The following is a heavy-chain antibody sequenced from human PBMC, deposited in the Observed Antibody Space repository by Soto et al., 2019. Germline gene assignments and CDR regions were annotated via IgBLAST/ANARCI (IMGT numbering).Heavy chain of an antibody. CDR2: ISRSSSTI. Sequence: EVQLVESGGGLVQPGGSLRLSCAASGFTFNSYSMNWVRQAPGKGLEWVSYISRSSSTIYYADTVKGRFTISRDNAKNSLYLQMNSLRDEDTAVYYCARVDGYYFDYWGQGTLVTVSS. CDR1: GFTFNSYS. CDR3: ARVDGYYFDY. V-gene: IGHV3-48*02. J-gene: IGHJ4*02.